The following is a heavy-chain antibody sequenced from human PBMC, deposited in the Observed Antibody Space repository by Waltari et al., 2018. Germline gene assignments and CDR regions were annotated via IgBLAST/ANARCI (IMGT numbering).Heavy chain of an antibody. Sequence: QVQLQQWGAGLLKPSETLSLTCAVYGGSFSGYYWSWIRQPPGKGLAWIGEINHSGSPNYNPSLKSRVTISVDTSKNQFSLKLSSVTAADTAVYYCARRHSSSFIKSAFDIWGQGTMVTVSS. CDR2: INHSGSP. J-gene: IGHJ3*02. CDR3: ARRHSSSFIKSAFDI. CDR1: GGSFSGYY. V-gene: IGHV4-34*01. D-gene: IGHD6-13*01.